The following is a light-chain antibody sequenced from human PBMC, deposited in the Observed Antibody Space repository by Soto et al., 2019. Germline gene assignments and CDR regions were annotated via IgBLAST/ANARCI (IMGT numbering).Light chain of an antibody. Sequence: SDLTQASSVSVAPGQAITISFTGTSSDVGSYNLVSWYQQHPGKAPKLMIYEGSKRPSGVSNRFSGSKSGNTASLTISGLQAEDEADYYCCSYAGSSTPYVFGTGTKVTVL. V-gene: IGLV2-23*01. J-gene: IGLJ1*01. CDR1: SSDVGSYNL. CDR3: CSYAGSSTPYV. CDR2: EGS.